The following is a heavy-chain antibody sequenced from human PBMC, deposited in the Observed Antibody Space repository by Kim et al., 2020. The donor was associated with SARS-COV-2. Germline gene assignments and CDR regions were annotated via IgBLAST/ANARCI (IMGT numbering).Heavy chain of an antibody. CDR3: AKDRGRGVSDFDY. J-gene: IGHJ4*02. Sequence: GGSLRLSCAASGFTFDDYAMHWVRQAPGKGLEWVSGISWNSGSIGYADSVKGRFTISRDNAKNSLYLQMNSLRAEDTALYYCAKDRGRGVSDFDYWGQGTLVTVSS. CDR1: GFTFDDYA. CDR2: ISWNSGSI. D-gene: IGHD3-10*01. V-gene: IGHV3-9*01.